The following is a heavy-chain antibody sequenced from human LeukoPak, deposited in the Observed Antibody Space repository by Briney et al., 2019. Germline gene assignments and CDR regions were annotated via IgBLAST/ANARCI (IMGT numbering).Heavy chain of an antibody. J-gene: IGHJ5*02. CDR1: VYTFTNYD. Sequence: ASVTVSFKSSVYTFTNYDINWVRQATGQGLAWMGWMKPNTGDTGYAQKFQGRVTMTRNTSTGTAYMELSSLTSEDTAVYYCARMHYYDTINPNWFDPWGQGTLVTVSS. CDR2: MKPNTGDT. D-gene: IGHD3-22*01. CDR3: ARMHYYDTINPNWFDP. V-gene: IGHV1-8*01.